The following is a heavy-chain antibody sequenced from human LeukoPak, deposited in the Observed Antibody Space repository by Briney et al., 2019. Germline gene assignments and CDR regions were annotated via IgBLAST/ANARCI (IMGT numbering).Heavy chain of an antibody. D-gene: IGHD5/OR15-5a*01. CDR3: ARASVVYGMDV. CDR2: MYYTGST. Sequence: SETLSLTCSVSGGSISSDYWAWIRQPPGKGLEWIGYMYYTGSTNYNPSLKSRVTISLATSKNQFSLKLSPVTAADTAVYYCARASVVYGMDVWGRGTTVTVSS. V-gene: IGHV4-59*01. CDR1: GGSISSDY. J-gene: IGHJ6*02.